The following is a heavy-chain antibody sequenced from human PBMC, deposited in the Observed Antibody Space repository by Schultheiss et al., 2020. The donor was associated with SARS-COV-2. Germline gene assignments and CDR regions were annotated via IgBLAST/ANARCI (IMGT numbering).Heavy chain of an antibody. Sequence: GGSLRLSCAASGFTFSSYSMNWVRQAPGKGLEWVSTVSNDGVDTYQTDSVKGRFTISRDNPKNTLNLQMNSLRAEDSALYYCAKPQLAASTAFDIWGQGTMVTVSS. CDR1: GFTFSSYS. D-gene: IGHD3-3*02. CDR2: VSNDGVDT. CDR3: AKPQLAASTAFDI. J-gene: IGHJ3*02. V-gene: IGHV3-23*01.